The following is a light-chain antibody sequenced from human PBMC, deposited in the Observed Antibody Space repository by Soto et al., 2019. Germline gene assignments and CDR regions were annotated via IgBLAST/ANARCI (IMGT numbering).Light chain of an antibody. J-gene: IGKJ4*01. CDR3: QQANSFPLT. CDR2: GAS. CDR1: QAISSW. V-gene: IGKV1-12*01. Sequence: DIQMTQSPSSVSASVGDRVTITCRASQAISSWLAWYQQKPGRAPKLLIYGASSLQGGAPSRFTGSGSGTDFTLTITSLQPDDIAIYYCQQANSFPLTFGQGTKVDIK.